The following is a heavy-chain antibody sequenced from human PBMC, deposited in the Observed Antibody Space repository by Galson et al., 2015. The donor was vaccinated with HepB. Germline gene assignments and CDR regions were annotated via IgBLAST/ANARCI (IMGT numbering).Heavy chain of an antibody. D-gene: IGHD5-18*01. CDR3: AKSGSRYSYGDWFDP. J-gene: IGHJ5*02. V-gene: IGHV3-30*18. Sequence: SLRLSCAASGFTFSSYGMHWVRQAPGKGLEWMAVILYDGSNKYYADSVKGRFTISRDNSKNTLYLQMNSLRVEDTAVYYCAKSGSRYSYGDWFDPWGQGTLVTVSS. CDR1: GFTFSSYG. CDR2: ILYDGSNK.